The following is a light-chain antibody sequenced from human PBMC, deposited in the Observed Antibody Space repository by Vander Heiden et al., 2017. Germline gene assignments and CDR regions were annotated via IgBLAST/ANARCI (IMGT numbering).Light chain of an antibody. Sequence: EIVLTQSPGTLSLSPGERATLSCRASQSVSSSYLAWYQQKPGQAPRLLIYGASSRATGITDRFSGSGSGTDFTLTISRLEPEDFAGYYGQQYGATFGHGTKVDIK. V-gene: IGKV3-20*01. CDR3: QQYGAT. CDR2: GAS. J-gene: IGKJ3*01. CDR1: QSVSSSY.